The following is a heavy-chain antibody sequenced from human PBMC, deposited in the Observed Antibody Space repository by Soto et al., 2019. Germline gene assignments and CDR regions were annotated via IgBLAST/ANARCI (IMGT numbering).Heavy chain of an antibody. CDR3: ASENRYSSSWTFDY. Sequence: GGSLRLSCAASGFTFSSYWMSWVRQAPGKGLEWVANIKQDGSEKYYVDSVKGRFTISRDNAKNSLYLQMNSLRAEDTAVYYCASENRYSSSWTFDYWGQGTLVTVYS. J-gene: IGHJ4*02. CDR2: IKQDGSEK. CDR1: GFTFSSYW. D-gene: IGHD6-13*01. V-gene: IGHV3-7*01.